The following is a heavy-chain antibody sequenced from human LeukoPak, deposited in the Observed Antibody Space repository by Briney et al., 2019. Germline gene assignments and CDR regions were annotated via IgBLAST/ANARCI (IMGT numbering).Heavy chain of an antibody. CDR2: ISAYNGNT. J-gene: IGHJ4*02. V-gene: IGHV1-18*01. CDR1: GYTFTSYG. CDR3: ARELGGIAAAGTELDY. D-gene: IGHD6-13*01. Sequence: ASVKVSCKASGYTFTSYGISWVRQAPGQGLDWMGWISAYNGNTNYAQKLQGRVTMTTDTSTSTAYMELRSLRSDDTAVYYCARELGGIAAAGTELDYWGQGTLVTVSS.